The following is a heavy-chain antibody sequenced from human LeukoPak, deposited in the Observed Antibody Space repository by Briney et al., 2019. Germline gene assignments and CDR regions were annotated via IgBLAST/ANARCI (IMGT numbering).Heavy chain of an antibody. CDR1: GGPISSYY. V-gene: IGHV4-59*08. D-gene: IGHD6-19*01. Sequence: SETLSLTCTVSGGPISSYYWSWIRQPPGKGLEWIGYIYYSGSTNYNPSLKSRVTISVDTSKNQFSLKLSSVTAADTAVYYCARRRIAVAGFDYWGQGTLVTVSS. CDR3: ARRRIAVAGFDY. CDR2: IYYSGST. J-gene: IGHJ4*02.